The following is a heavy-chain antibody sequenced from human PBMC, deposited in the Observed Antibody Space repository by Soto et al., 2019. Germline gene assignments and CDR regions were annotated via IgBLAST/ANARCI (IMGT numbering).Heavy chain of an antibody. CDR3: ASGWGYQPFDS. J-gene: IGHJ4*02. CDR1: GFTFSDYA. Sequence: QVHLEESGGGVVQPGRSLRLSCAASGFTFSDYAMHWVRQAPGKGLEWVSVISFDGSNKYYTDSVKGRFTISRDNSKNTLFLQMNSLTSDDTAIYYCASGWGYQPFDSWGQGALVTVSS. D-gene: IGHD2-2*01. CDR2: ISFDGSNK. V-gene: IGHV3-30*04.